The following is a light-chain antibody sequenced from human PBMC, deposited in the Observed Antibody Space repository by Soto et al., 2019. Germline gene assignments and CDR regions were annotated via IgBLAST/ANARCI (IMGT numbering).Light chain of an antibody. CDR3: QHYGSSRLT. CDR2: GAS. J-gene: IGKJ4*01. Sequence: EIVLTQSPGTLSLSPGERATLSCRASQSVSSSYLAWYQQKPGQAPRLLLYGASSRATGIPDRFSGSGSGTDFTLSISRLEPEDFAVYYCQHYGSSRLTFGGGTKVEIK. CDR1: QSVSSSY. V-gene: IGKV3-20*01.